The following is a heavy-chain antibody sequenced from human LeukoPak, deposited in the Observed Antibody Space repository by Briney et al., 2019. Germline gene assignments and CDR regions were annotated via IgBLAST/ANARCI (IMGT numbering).Heavy chain of an antibody. V-gene: IGHV1-46*01. CDR1: GYTFTSYG. D-gene: IGHD6-19*01. Sequence: ASVKVSCKASGYTFTSYGISWVRQAPGQGLEWMGIINPSGGSTSYAQKFQGRVTMTRDTSTSTVYMELSSLRSEDTAVYYCAREAVAGHFDYWGQGTLVTVSS. CDR2: INPSGGST. CDR3: AREAVAGHFDY. J-gene: IGHJ4*02.